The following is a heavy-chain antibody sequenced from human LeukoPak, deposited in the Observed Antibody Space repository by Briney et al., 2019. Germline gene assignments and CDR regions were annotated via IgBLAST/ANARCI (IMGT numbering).Heavy chain of an antibody. CDR1: GFTFSHYS. CDR2: VNEDGSAK. V-gene: IGHV3-7*01. D-gene: IGHD1-1*01. CDR3: ARDYWRSIDH. J-gene: IGHJ4*02. Sequence: GGSLRLSCVASGFTFSHYSMNWVRQAPGKGLESVAIVNEDGSAKYYLDSVKGRFTISRDNARNSLYLEMNSLRAEDTAVYYCARDYWRSIDHWGQGTLVTVSS.